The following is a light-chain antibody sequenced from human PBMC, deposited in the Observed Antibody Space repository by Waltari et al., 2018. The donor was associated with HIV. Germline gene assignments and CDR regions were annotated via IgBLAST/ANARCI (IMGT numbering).Light chain of an antibody. V-gene: IGKV4-1*01. J-gene: IGKJ2*03. Sequence: DIVMTQSQDSLAVSLGERVTINGKTRQSVLYNSNNKNYLAWYQQKPRQPPKLLIYWASTRESGVPDRFSGSGSVTDFTLTISSLQAEDVAVYYCQQYYSTLYSFGQGTKLEIK. CDR3: QQYYSTLYS. CDR1: QSVLYNSNNKNY. CDR2: WAS.